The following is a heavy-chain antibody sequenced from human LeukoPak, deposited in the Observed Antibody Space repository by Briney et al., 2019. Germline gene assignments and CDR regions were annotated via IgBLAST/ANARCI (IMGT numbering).Heavy chain of an antibody. CDR2: INHSGGT. Sequence: SETLSLTCAVYGGSFSGYYWSWIRQPPGKGLEWIGEINHSGGTNYNPSLKSRVTISVDTSKNQFSLKLSSVTAADTAVYYCARRGGVVAAANWFDPWGQGTLVTVSS. CDR3: ARRGGVVAAANWFDP. CDR1: GGSFSGYY. D-gene: IGHD6-13*01. V-gene: IGHV4-34*01. J-gene: IGHJ5*02.